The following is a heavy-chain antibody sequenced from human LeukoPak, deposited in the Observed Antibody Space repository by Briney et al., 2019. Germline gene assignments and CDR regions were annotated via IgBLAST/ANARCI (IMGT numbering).Heavy chain of an antibody. CDR1: GFTFSSYSMN. V-gene: IGHV4-39*01. CDR2: IYYSENT. CDR3: ARLPAYYYDSSGYYFDY. D-gene: IGHD3-22*01. Sequence: GSLRLSCAASGFTFSSYSMNWVRQAPGKGLEWIGSIYYSENTYYNPSLKSRVTISVDTSKNQFSLKLSSVTAADTAVYYCARLPAYYYDSSGYYFDYWGQGTLVTVSS. J-gene: IGHJ4*02.